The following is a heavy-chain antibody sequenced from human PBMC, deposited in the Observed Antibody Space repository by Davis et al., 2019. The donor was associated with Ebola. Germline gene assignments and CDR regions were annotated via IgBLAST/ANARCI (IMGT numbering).Heavy chain of an antibody. V-gene: IGHV1-18*01. D-gene: IGHD3-10*01. J-gene: IGHJ4*02. Sequence: ASVKVSCKASGYTFTSYGISWVXXXXXXXXWWMGWISAYNDNTNYTQNLRDRVTMTTDTSTSTAYMELRSLRSDDTAVYYCARDLSISWGSGSSYFDYWGQGTLVTVSS. CDR2: ISAYNDNT. CDR3: ARDLSISWGSGSSYFDY. CDR1: GYTFTSYG.